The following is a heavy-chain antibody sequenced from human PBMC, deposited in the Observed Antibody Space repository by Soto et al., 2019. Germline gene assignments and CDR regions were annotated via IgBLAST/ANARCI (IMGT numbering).Heavy chain of an antibody. CDR3: ARVRQLAAPKDGKSAYFYAMDV. Sequence: SETLSLTCAVSGDSVSGSDFYWTWIRQPPGKPLEWIGYVYSTGTTNYSPSLKSRVDMSVDTSENQFSLKVRSVTAADAAVYFCARVRQLAAPKDGKSAYFYAMDVWGHGTTVT. J-gene: IGHJ6*02. D-gene: IGHD6-6*01. V-gene: IGHV4-61*08. CDR2: VYSTGTT. CDR1: GDSVSGSDFY.